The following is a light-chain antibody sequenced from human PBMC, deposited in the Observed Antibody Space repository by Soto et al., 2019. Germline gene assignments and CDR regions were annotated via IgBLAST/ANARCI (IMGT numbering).Light chain of an antibody. CDR2: GAS. J-gene: IGKJ1*01. Sequence: EIVLTQSPGTLSLSPGERATLSCRASTSVSSSYLAGYHQKPGQAPRLLIYGASSGATASPDRFNGSGSGTDFTLTISRLEPEDFAMYYCQQYGSSPRTFGQGTKVEIK. CDR1: TSVSSSY. V-gene: IGKV3-20*01. CDR3: QQYGSSPRT.